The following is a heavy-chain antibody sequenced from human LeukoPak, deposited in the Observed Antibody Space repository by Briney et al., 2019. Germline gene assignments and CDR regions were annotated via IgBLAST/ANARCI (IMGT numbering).Heavy chain of an antibody. J-gene: IGHJ4*02. D-gene: IGHD6-19*01. CDR3: AKDRHWLALDD. CDR1: GGTFSKYA. Sequence: ASVKVSCTASGGTFSKYAVSWVRQAPGKGLEWVSGITGGGTTYYADSVKGRVTISRDNSKNTLYLQMNSLRAEDTAVYYCAKDRHWLALDDWGQGTLVTVSS. CDR2: ITGGGTT. V-gene: IGHV3-23*01.